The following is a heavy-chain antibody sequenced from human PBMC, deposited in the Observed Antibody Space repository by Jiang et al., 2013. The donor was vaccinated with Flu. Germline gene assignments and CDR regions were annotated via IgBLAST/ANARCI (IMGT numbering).Heavy chain of an antibody. J-gene: IGHJ3*02. D-gene: IGHD5-24*01. CDR1: GFTISSYG. Sequence: QLLESGGGLVQPGGSLRLSCAASGFTISSYGMHWVRQAPGKGLEWVAGITFDGTNKYYGDSVKGRFTISRDNSKNTLYLQMNSLRADDTAMFYCAKVGNDGHNTDDAIDIWGQGTMVTVSS. CDR3: AKVGNDGHNTDDAIDI. V-gene: IGHV3-30*18. CDR2: ITFDGTNK.